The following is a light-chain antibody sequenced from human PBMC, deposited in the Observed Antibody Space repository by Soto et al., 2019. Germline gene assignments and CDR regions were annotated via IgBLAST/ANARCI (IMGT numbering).Light chain of an antibody. Sequence: DVQMTQSPSTLSASVGDRATITCRASQSIGDWLALFQQKPGRAPKLLIYKAASLESGVPSTFSGSASGTEFTLTISSLQPDDFATYYCQHYDYYSWTCGQGTKVDIK. CDR3: QHYDYYSWT. V-gene: IGKV1-5*03. J-gene: IGKJ1*01. CDR1: QSIGDW. CDR2: KAA.